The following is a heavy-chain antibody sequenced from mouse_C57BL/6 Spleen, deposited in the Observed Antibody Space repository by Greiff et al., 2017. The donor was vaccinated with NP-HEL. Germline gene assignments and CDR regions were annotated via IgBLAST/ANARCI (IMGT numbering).Heavy chain of an antibody. V-gene: IGHV1-22*01. CDR1: GYTFTDYN. D-gene: IGHD2-4*01. Sequence: EVQLQQSGPELVKPGASVKMSCKASGYTFTDYNMHWVKQSHGKSLEWIGYINPNNGGTSYNQKFKGKATLTVNKSSSTAYMELRSLTSEDSAVYYCATYYDYDFDYWGQGTTLTVSS. CDR3: ATYYDYDFDY. CDR2: INPNNGGT. J-gene: IGHJ2*01.